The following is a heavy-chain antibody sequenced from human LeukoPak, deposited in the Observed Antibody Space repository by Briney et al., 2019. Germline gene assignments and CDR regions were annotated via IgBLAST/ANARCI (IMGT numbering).Heavy chain of an antibody. CDR2: IIPIFGTA. J-gene: IGHJ5*02. Sequence: GASVKVSCKASGGTFSSYAISWVRQAPGQGLEWMGGIIPIFGTANYAQKFQGRVTITADESTSTAYMELSSLRSEDTAVYYCARVVLSGSYVYWFDPWGQGTLVTVSS. V-gene: IGHV1-69*13. D-gene: IGHD1-26*01. CDR1: GGTFSSYA. CDR3: ARVVLSGSYVYWFDP.